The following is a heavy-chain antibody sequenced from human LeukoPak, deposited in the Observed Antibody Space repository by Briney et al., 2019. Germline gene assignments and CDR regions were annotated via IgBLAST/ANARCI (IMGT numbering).Heavy chain of an antibody. CDR2: IYYSGST. CDR3: ASSRRDGYNPFDY. D-gene: IGHD5-24*01. J-gene: IGHJ4*02. Sequence: SETLSLTCTVSGGSISSYYWSWIRQPPGKGLEWIGYIYYSGSTNYNPSLKSRVTISVDTSKNQFSLKLSSVTAADTAVYYCASSRRDGYNPFDYWGQGTLVTVSS. V-gene: IGHV4-59*01. CDR1: GGSISSYY.